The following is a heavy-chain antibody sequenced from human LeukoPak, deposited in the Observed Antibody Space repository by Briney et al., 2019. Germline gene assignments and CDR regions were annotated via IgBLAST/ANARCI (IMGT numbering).Heavy chain of an antibody. Sequence: PGGSLRLSCAASGFTFSTSRMSWVRQAPGKGLEWVANMKPDGSEKYYVDSVKGRFTISRDNAKNTLYLQMNSLRPEDTALYYCARSGNRNYGYWGQGTLVTVSS. D-gene: IGHD1-7*01. J-gene: IGHJ4*02. CDR2: MKPDGSEK. CDR3: ARSGNRNYGY. CDR1: GFTFSTSR. V-gene: IGHV3-7*01.